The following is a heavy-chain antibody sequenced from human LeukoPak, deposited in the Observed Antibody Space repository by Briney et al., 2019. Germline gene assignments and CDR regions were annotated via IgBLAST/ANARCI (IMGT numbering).Heavy chain of an antibody. V-gene: IGHV1-18*04. CDR3: ARDYCSGGTCYSFSFHYFDS. D-gene: IGHD2-15*01. CDR1: GDTFTSYG. CDR2: ISDYNGNT. Sequence: ASVKVSCKASGDTFTSYGISWVRQAPGQGLEWMGWISDYNGNTKYAQRLQDRVTMTTDTSTSTAYMELRGLRSDDTAVYYCARDYCSGGTCYSFSFHYFDSWGQGTLVTVSS. J-gene: IGHJ4*02.